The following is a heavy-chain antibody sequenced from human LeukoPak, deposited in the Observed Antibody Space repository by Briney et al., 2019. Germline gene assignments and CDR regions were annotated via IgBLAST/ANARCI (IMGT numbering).Heavy chain of an antibody. J-gene: IGHJ1*01. CDR1: GFTFSNYG. D-gene: IGHD3-22*01. CDR2: ISYDGSNK. V-gene: IGHV3-30*18. CDR3: ANGGYYYDSSGYRIFGLGYFQH. Sequence: GGSLRLSCAVFGFTFSNYGMHWVRQAPGKGLEWVAVISYDGSNKYYADSVKGRFTISRDNSKNTLYLQMNSLRAEDTAVYYCANGGYYYDSSGYRIFGLGYFQHWGQGTLVTVSS.